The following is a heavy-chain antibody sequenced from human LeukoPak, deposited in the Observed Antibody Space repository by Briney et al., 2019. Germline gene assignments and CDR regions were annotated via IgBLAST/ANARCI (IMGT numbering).Heavy chain of an antibody. Sequence: GGSLRLSCAGSGFTFETYAMTWVRQAPGKGLEWVSVIGPSGAVTHYAESVKGRFTISRDNSKNTLYLQMNSLRAEDTAIYFCAKYATGYAPNFDYWGQGTLVTVSS. D-gene: IGHD5-12*01. CDR3: AKYATGYAPNFDY. V-gene: IGHV3-23*01. CDR1: GFTFETYA. J-gene: IGHJ4*02. CDR2: IGPSGAVT.